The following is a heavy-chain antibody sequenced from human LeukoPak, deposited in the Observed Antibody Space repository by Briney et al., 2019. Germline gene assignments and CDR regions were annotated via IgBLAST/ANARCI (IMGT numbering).Heavy chain of an antibody. CDR1: GYTFASYY. CDR3: ARAPGYYYDSSGYSYYYYYMDV. CDR2: INPSGGST. J-gene: IGHJ6*03. D-gene: IGHD3-22*01. Sequence: ASVKVSCKASGYTFASYYMHWVRQAPGQGLEWMGIINPSGGSTSYAQKFQGRVTMTRDMSTSTVYMELSSLRSEDTAVYYCARAPGYYYDSSGYSYYYYYMDVWGKGTTVTVSS. V-gene: IGHV1-46*01.